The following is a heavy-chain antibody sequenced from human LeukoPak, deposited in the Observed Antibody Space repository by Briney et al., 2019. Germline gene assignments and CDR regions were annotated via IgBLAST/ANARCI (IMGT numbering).Heavy chain of an antibody. CDR1: GGSISSYY. Sequence: SETLSLTCTVSGGSISSYYWSWIRQPPGKGLEWIGYIYYSGSTYYNPSLKSRVTISVDTSKNQFSLKLSSVTAADTAVYYCARGIVVVPAAHYLYYYGMDVWGQGTTVTVSS. V-gene: IGHV4-59*08. J-gene: IGHJ6*02. D-gene: IGHD2-2*01. CDR2: IYYSGST. CDR3: ARGIVVVPAAHYLYYYGMDV.